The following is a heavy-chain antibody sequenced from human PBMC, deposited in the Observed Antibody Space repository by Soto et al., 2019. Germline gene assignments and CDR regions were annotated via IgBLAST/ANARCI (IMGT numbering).Heavy chain of an antibody. Sequence: GGSLRLSCSASGFNFKIYGMTWVRQAPGKGLEWISDISTLGTTIHYADSVRDRFTISRDNPTNTVYLHLTSLRDEDTAVYYCARVAIMGVVNSHLFFFDLWGQGTMGTVSS. CDR3: ARVAIMGVVNSHLFFFDL. CDR1: GFNFKIYG. J-gene: IGHJ4*02. CDR2: ISTLGTTI. V-gene: IGHV3-48*03. D-gene: IGHD3-3*01.